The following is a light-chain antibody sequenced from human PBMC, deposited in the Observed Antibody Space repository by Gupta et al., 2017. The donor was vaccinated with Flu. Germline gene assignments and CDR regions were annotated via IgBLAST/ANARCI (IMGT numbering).Light chain of an antibody. CDR3: QSYDTSLSGWV. J-gene: IGLJ3*02. CDR1: SSNIGAGYD. Sequence: QSVLTQPPSVSGAPGQRVTISCTGSSSNIGAGYDVHWYQQLPGRAPKVLIYGSSNRPSGVPDRFSGSKSGISASLAITGLQAEDEADYYCQSYDTSLSGWVFGGGTKVTAL. V-gene: IGLV1-40*01. CDR2: GSS.